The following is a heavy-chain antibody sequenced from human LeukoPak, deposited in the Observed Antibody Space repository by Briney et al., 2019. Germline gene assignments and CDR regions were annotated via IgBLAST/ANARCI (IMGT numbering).Heavy chain of an antibody. D-gene: IGHD3-10*01. CDR3: ARGYGSGSYPIDY. J-gene: IGHJ4*02. CDR2: IWYDGSNK. CDR1: GFTFSSYS. Sequence: GGSLRLSCAASGFTFSSYSMNWVRQAPGKGLEWVAVIWYDGSNKYYADSVKGRFTISRDNSKNTLYGQMNSLRAEDTAVYYCARGYGSGSYPIDYWGQGTLVTVSS. V-gene: IGHV3-33*08.